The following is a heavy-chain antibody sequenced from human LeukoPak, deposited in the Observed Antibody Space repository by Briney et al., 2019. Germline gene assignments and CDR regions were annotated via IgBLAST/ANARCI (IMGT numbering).Heavy chain of an antibody. CDR2: IDAGNGDT. Sequence: ASVKASCKASGYTFSDYAVHWVRQAPGQRFEWMGWIDAGNGDTRYSQKFQGRVTITRDTSASTAYMELSSLRSEDTAVYYCARQVVTMVRGVTFYFDYWGQGTLVTVSS. D-gene: IGHD3-10*01. CDR3: ARQVVTMVRGVTFYFDY. J-gene: IGHJ4*02. CDR1: GYTFSDYA. V-gene: IGHV1-3*01.